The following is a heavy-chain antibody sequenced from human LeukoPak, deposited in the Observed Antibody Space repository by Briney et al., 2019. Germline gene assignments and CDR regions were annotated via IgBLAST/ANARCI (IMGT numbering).Heavy chain of an antibody. D-gene: IGHD1-26*01. J-gene: IGHJ4*02. CDR1: EFSVGSNY. CDR3: ARVRVGATAKGHYFDY. Sequence: GGSLRLSCAASEFSVGSNYMTWVRQAPGKGLESVSVISSNGDNIFYANSVKGRFTISRDNSKNTVYLQMGSLRSEDMGVYYCARVRVGATAKGHYFDYWGQGTLVTVSS. V-gene: IGHV3-64*01. CDR2: ISSNGDNI.